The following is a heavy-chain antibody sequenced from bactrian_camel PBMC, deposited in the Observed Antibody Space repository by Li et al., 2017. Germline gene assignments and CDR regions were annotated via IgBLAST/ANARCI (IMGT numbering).Heavy chain of an antibody. Sequence: VQLVESGGGSVQTGGSLRLSCTALGYTYQLNCMGFYRQAPGTEREGVAVLQTTGRNTAYADSVKGRFTISQDHAKSTLYLQMNSLKPEDTAMYYCAVDRFAPPARSLSPGEYADWGQGTQVTVS. CDR2: LQTTGRNT. V-gene: IGHV3S54*01. J-gene: IGHJ4*01. CDR1: GYTYQLNC. D-gene: IGHD6*01. CDR3: AVDRFAPPARSLSPGEYAD.